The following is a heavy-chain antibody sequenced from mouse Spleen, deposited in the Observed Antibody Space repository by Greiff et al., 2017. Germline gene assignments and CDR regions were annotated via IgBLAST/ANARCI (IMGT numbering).Heavy chain of an antibody. J-gene: IGHJ3*01. D-gene: IGHD1-1*01. CDR3: ARKDGSWFAY. Sequence: VQLVESGPGLVQPSQSLSITCTVSGFSLTSYGVHWVRQSPGKGLEWLGVIWSGGSTDYNAAFISRLSISKDNSKSQVFFKMNSLQADDTAIYYCARKDGSWFAYWGQGTLVTVSA. CDR2: IWSGGST. CDR1: GFSLTSYG. V-gene: IGHV2-2*01.